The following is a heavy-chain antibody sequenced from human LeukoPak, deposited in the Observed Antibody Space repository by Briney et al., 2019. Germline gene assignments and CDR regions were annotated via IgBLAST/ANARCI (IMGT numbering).Heavy chain of an antibody. CDR3: ARMASSGSSMWLDP. D-gene: IGHD1-26*01. CDR2: IDWDDDK. Sequence: SGPALVKPTQTLTLTCTFSGFSHSTSGVRVSWIRQPPGKALEWLARIDWDDDKFYSTSLKTRLTISKDTSKNQVVLTMTNMDPVDTATYYCARMASSGSSMWLDPWGQGTRVTVSS. V-gene: IGHV2-70*04. CDR1: GFSHSTSGVR. J-gene: IGHJ5*02.